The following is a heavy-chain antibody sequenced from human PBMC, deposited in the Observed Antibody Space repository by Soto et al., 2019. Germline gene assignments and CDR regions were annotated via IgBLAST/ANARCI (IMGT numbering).Heavy chain of an antibody. Sequence: AASVKVSCKASGYTFTSYYMHWVRQAPGQGLEWMGIINPSGGSTSYAQKFQGRVTMTRDTSTSTVYMELSSLRSEDTAVYYCARDPPYSSSWYVAVPHYWGQGTLVTVSS. J-gene: IGHJ4*02. CDR2: INPSGGST. CDR1: GYTFTSYY. V-gene: IGHV1-46*01. CDR3: ARDPPYSSSWYVAVPHY. D-gene: IGHD6-13*01.